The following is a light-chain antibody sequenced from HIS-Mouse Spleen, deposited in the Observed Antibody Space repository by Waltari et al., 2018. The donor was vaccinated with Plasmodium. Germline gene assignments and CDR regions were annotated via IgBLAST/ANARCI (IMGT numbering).Light chain of an antibody. CDR3: YSTDSSGNHRV. Sequence: SYELTQPPSVSVSPRQTARTPCPGDALPKKYAYWYQPKSGQAPVLVIYEDSKRPSGIPERFSGSSSGTMATLTISGAQVEDEADYYCYSTDSSGNHRVFGGGTKLTVL. V-gene: IGLV3-10*01. CDR1: ALPKKY. J-gene: IGLJ3*02. CDR2: EDS.